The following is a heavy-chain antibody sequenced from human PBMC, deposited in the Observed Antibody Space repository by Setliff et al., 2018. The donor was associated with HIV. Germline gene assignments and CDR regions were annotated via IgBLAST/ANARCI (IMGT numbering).Heavy chain of an antibody. Sequence: PSETLSLTCTVSGGSISSYYWSWIRQPPGKGLEWIGYIYYSWTTNYNPSLKSRVTISVDTSKNQFSLKLSAVTAADTAVYYCARHWYSSSWYHVFDIWGQGTMVTVSS. CDR1: GGSISSYY. CDR3: ARHWYSSSWYHVFDI. J-gene: IGHJ3*02. D-gene: IGHD6-13*01. V-gene: IGHV4-59*08. CDR2: IYYSWTT.